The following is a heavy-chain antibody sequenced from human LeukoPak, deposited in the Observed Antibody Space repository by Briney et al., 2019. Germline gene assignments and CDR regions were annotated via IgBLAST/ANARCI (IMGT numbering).Heavy chain of an antibody. Sequence: PGGSLRLSCAASGFTFSSYWMSWVRQAPGKGLEWVANIKQDGSEKYYVDSVKGRFTISRDNAKNSLYLQMNSLRAEDTAVYYCASSRYDSSGYYGIIAYWGQGTLVTVSS. J-gene: IGHJ4*02. V-gene: IGHV3-7*01. CDR2: IKQDGSEK. D-gene: IGHD3-22*01. CDR3: ASSRYDSSGYYGIIAY. CDR1: GFTFSSYW.